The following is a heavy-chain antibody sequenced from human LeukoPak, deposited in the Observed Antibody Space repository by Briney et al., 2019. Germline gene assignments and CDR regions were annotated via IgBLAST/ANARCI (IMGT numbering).Heavy chain of an antibody. D-gene: IGHD2-2*01. CDR1: GYSISSSNW. CDR3: ASVVPAASMAFDP. CDR2: IYYSGST. J-gene: IGHJ5*02. V-gene: IGHV4-28*01. Sequence: SETLSLTCAVSGYSISSSNWWGWIRQPPGKGLEWIGYIYYSGSTYYNPSLKSRVTMSVDTSKNQFSLKLGSVTAVDTAVYYCASVVPAASMAFDPWGQGTLVTVSS.